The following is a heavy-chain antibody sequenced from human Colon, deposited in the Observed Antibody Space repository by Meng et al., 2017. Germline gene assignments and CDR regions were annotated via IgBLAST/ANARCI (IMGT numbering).Heavy chain of an antibody. CDR3: ARVIQMATIAPGDY. CDR1: GFTFSSYS. CDR2: ISSSTSYI. D-gene: IGHD5-24*01. V-gene: IGHV3-21*01. J-gene: IGHJ4*02. Sequence: EVQLVESGGGLVKPGRSLRRSFPAYGFTFSSYSMNWVRQAPGKGLEWVSSISSSTSYIYYADSVKGRFTISRDNVKNALYLQMNSLRAEDTAVYFCARVIQMATIAPGDYWGQGTLVTVSS.